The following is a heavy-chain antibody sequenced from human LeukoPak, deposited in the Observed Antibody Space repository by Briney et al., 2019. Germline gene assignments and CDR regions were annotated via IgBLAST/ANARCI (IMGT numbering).Heavy chain of an antibody. CDR1: GYTFTSYG. CDR2: ISAYNGNT. Sequence: ASVKVSCKASGYTFTSYGISWVRQAPGQGLEWMGWISAYNGNTNYAQKLQGRVTMTTDTSTSTACMELRSLRPDDTAVYYCASSSTPLDAFDIWGQGTMVTVSS. D-gene: IGHD2-2*01. J-gene: IGHJ3*02. V-gene: IGHV1-18*04. CDR3: ASSSTPLDAFDI.